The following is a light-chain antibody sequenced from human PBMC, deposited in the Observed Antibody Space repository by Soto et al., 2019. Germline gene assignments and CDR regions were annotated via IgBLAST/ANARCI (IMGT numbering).Light chain of an antibody. V-gene: IGKV3-11*01. Sequence: EIVLTQSPATLSLSPGERATLSCRASQNVSSYLSWYQQKPGQAPRLLIYDASHRAAGIPVRFSGSGSGTDFTLTISSLEPEDFAVYYCQQRSNPFTFGPGTKVDFK. CDR1: QNVSSY. CDR3: QQRSNPFT. J-gene: IGKJ3*01. CDR2: DAS.